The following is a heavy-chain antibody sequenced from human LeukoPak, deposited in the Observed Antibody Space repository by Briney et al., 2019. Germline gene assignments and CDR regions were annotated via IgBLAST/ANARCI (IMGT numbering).Heavy chain of an antibody. V-gene: IGHV1-2*02. D-gene: IGHD6-13*01. CDR1: GYTFTGHY. CDR2: INPNSGGT. J-gene: IGHJ5*02. CDR3: ARAGYSSSWYLPGSDP. Sequence: ASVKVSCKASGYTFTGHYMHWVRQAPGQGLEWMGWINPNSGGTNYAQKFQGRVTMTRDTSISTAYMELSRLRSDDTAVYYCARAGYSSSWYLPGSDPWGQGTLVTVSS.